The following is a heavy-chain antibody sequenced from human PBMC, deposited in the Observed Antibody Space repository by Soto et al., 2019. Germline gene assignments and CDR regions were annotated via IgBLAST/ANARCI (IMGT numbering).Heavy chain of an antibody. V-gene: IGHV1-69*02. D-gene: IGHD3-10*01. CDR2: IIPILGIA. CDR3: ARAGPDYYGSGSHPLG. CDR1: GGTFSSYT. Sequence: QVQLVQSGAEVKKPGSSVKVSCKASGGTFSSYTISWVRQAPGQGLEWMGRIIPILGIANYAQKFQGRVTITADNSTSTAYMELSSLRSEDTAVYYCARAGPDYYGSGSHPLGWGQGTLVTVSS. J-gene: IGHJ4*02.